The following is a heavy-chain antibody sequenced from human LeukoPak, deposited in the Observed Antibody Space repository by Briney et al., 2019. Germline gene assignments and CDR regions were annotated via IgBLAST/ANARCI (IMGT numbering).Heavy chain of an antibody. D-gene: IGHD3-10*01. Sequence: GGSLRLSCAASGFTFSSYWMSWVRQAPGKGLEWVANIKQDGGEIYYVDSVKGRFTISRDNAKNSLSLQMNSLRAEDTAVYYCARLGSGSYYNNYWGQGTLVTVSS. V-gene: IGHV3-7*01. CDR2: IKQDGGEI. J-gene: IGHJ4*02. CDR3: ARLGSGSYYNNY. CDR1: GFTFSSYW.